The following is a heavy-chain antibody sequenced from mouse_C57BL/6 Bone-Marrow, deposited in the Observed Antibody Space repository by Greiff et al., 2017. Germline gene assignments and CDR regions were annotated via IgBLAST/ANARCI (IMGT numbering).Heavy chain of an antibody. Sequence: EVQLVESGGGLVKPGGSLKLSCAASGFTFSSYAMSWVRQTPEKRLEWVATISDGGSYTYYPDNVKGRFTISRDNAKNNLYLQMSHLKSEDTAMYYCARDGDDGYYVAYWGQGTLVTVSA. D-gene: IGHD2-3*01. CDR1: GFTFSSYA. V-gene: IGHV5-4*01. J-gene: IGHJ3*01. CDR2: ISDGGSYT. CDR3: ARDGDDGYYVAY.